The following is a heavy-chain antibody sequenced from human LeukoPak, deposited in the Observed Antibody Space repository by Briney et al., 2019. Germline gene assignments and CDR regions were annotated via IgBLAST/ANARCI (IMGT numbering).Heavy chain of an antibody. CDR2: IYHSGST. J-gene: IGHJ3*01. CDR1: GYSISSGYY. Sequence: SETLSLTCTVSGYSISSGYYWGWIRQPPGKGLEWIGSIYHSGSTYYNPSLKSRVTISVDTSKNQFSLKLSSVTAADTAVYYCARQVATKGEWAFDVWGQGTRVTASS. CDR3: ARQVATKGEWAFDV. V-gene: IGHV4-38-2*02. D-gene: IGHD5-12*01.